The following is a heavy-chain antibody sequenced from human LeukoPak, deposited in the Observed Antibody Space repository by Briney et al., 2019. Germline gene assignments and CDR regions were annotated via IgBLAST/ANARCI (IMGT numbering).Heavy chain of an antibody. CDR3: ARRGNIAEPGIVSWFDP. D-gene: IGHD6-13*01. CDR1: GYSFTSYW. Sequence: GESLKISCKCSGYSFTSYWIGWLRQMPGKGLERRGMIYPGDSDTRYSPSFQGQVTISADKSITTAYLKWSSLKASDTAMYYCARRGNIAEPGIVSWFDPWGQGTLVTVSS. CDR2: IYPGDSDT. V-gene: IGHV5-51*01. J-gene: IGHJ5*02.